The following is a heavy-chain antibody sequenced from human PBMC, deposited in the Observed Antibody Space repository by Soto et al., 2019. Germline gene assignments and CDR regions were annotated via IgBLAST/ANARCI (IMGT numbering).Heavy chain of an antibody. J-gene: IGHJ6*03. V-gene: IGHV1-3*01. CDR1: GYTFTSYG. CDR3: ARDPLPDYYYMDV. CDR2: INAGNGNT. Sequence: ASVKVSCKASGYTFTSYGISWARQAPGQGLEWMGWINAGNGNTKYSQKFQGRVTITRDTSASTAYMELSSLRSEDTAVYYCARDPLPDYYYMDVWGKGTTVTVSS.